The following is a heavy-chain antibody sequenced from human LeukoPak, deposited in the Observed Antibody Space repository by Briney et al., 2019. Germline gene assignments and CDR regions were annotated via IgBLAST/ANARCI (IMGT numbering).Heavy chain of an antibody. D-gene: IGHD1-26*01. Sequence: GGSLRLSCAASGFTFSDYYMSWICQAPGKGLEWVSYISSSGSTIYYADSVKGRFTISRDNAKNSLYLQMNSLRAEDTAVYYCARDPGEWELLGVFDYWGQGTLVTVSS. V-gene: IGHV3-11*01. J-gene: IGHJ4*02. CDR2: ISSSGSTI. CDR3: ARDPGEWELLGVFDY. CDR1: GFTFSDYY.